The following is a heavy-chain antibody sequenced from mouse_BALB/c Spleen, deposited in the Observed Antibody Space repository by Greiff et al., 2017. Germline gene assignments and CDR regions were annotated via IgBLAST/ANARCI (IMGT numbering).Heavy chain of an antibody. V-gene: IGHV5-6-5*01. CDR3: ARGPYYGGAMDY. Sequence: EVQRVESGGGLVKPGGSLKLSCAASGFTFSSYAMSWVRQTPEKRLEWVASISSGGSTYYPDSVKGRFTISRDNARNILYLQMSSLRSEDTAMYYCARGPYYGGAMDYWGQGTSVTVSS. CDR1: GFTFSSYA. J-gene: IGHJ4*01. CDR2: ISSGGST. D-gene: IGHD1-1*01.